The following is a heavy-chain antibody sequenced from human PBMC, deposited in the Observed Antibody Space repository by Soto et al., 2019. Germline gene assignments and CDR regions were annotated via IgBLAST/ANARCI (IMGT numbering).Heavy chain of an antibody. J-gene: IGHJ6*02. CDR1: GGTFSSYT. V-gene: IGHV1-69*02. D-gene: IGHD1-1*01. Sequence: QVQLVQSGAEVKKPGSSVKVSCKASGGTFSSYTISWVRQAPGQGLEWMGRIIPILGIANYAQKFQGRVTITEDKSTSTAYMELSSLRSEDTAVYYCARGTDYYYYGMDVWGQGTTVTVSS. CDR2: IIPILGIA. CDR3: ARGTDYYYYGMDV.